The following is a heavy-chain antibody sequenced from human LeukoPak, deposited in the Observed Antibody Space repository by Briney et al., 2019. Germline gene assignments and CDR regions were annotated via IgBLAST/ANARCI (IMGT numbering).Heavy chain of an antibody. CDR1: GLTFSDYS. CDR3: GRGHWGLDY. J-gene: IGHJ4*02. Sequence: GGSLRLSCTASGLTFSDYSMNWVRQAPGKGLEWVSYISSTGNPRHYAESVEGRFTISRDNAKNSLYLQMNSLRAEDTAVYYCGRGHWGLDYWGQGALVTVSS. V-gene: IGHV3-48*01. D-gene: IGHD7-27*01. CDR2: ISSTGNPR.